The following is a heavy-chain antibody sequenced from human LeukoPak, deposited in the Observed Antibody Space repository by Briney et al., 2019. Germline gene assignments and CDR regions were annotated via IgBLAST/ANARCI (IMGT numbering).Heavy chain of an antibody. CDR3: AREVGIVVVKWALGAFDI. V-gene: IGHV3-23*01. D-gene: IGHD3-22*01. CDR2: ISGSGGST. J-gene: IGHJ3*02. Sequence: SGGSLRLSCAASGFTFSSYAMSWVRQAPGKGLEWVSAISGSGGSTYYADSVKGRFTISRDNAKNSLYLQMNSLRAEDTAVYYCAREVGIVVVKWALGAFDIWGQGTMVTVSS. CDR1: GFTFSSYA.